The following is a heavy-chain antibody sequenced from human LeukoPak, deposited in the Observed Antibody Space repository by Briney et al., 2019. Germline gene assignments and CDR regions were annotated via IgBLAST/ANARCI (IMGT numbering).Heavy chain of an antibody. J-gene: IGHJ6*02. V-gene: IGHV1-2*02. CDR2: INPNSDGT. CDR3: ARGDSNHAYYYYGMDV. Sequence: EASVKVSCKASGYTFTGYYMHWVRQAPGQGLEWMGWINPNSDGTNYAQKFQGRVTMTRDTSISTAYMELSRLRSDDTAVYYCARGDSNHAYYYYGMDVWGQGTTVTVSS. CDR1: GYTFTGYY. D-gene: IGHD4-4*01.